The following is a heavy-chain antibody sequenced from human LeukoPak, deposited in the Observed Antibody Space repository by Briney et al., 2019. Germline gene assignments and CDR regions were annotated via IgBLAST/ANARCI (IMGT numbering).Heavy chain of an antibody. J-gene: IGHJ5*02. CDR3: ARIPGGALNWFDP. V-gene: IGHV4-39*01. CDR2: IYYSGGT. D-gene: IGHD2-2*02. CDR1: GGSISSSSYY. Sequence: SETLSLTCLVSGGSISSSSYYWGWIRQPPGKGLGWIGSIYYSGGTYYNPSLKSRVTISVDTSKNQFSLKLSSVTAADTAVYYCARIPGGALNWFDPWGQGTRVTVSS.